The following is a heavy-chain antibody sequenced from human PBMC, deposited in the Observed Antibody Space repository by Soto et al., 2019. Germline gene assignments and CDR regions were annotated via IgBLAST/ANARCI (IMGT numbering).Heavy chain of an antibody. J-gene: IGHJ4*02. V-gene: IGHV3-30-3*01. D-gene: IGHD6-13*01. CDR1: GFSFRNYA. CDR3: VRERRGYIPDN. Sequence: QVHLVESGGGVVQPGRSLRLSCAASGFSFRNYAMHWVRQAPGKGLEWVALITYDGSNNYYADSLKGRFTISRDQSKDTLFLQMNSLRPEDTAVYDCVRERRGYIPDNWGQGTLVTVAS. CDR2: ITYDGSNN.